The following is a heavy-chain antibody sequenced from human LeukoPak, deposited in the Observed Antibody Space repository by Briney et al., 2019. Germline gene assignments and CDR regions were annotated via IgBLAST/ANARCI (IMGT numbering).Heavy chain of an antibody. D-gene: IGHD3-22*01. CDR1: GGSISSYY. CDR3: ARDNDSSGYQYAFDI. CDR2: IYYSGST. J-gene: IGHJ3*02. Sequence: PSETLSLTCTVSGGSISSYYWSWIRQPPGKGLEWIGYIYYSGSTNYNPSLKSRVTISVDTSKNQFSLKLSSVTAADTAVYYCARDNDSSGYQYAFDIWGQRTMVTVSS. V-gene: IGHV4-59*01.